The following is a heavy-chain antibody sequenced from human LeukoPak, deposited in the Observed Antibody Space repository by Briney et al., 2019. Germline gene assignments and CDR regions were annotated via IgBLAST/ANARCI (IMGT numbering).Heavy chain of an antibody. CDR3: ARWGFFVGFDP. J-gene: IGHJ5*02. V-gene: IGHV1-46*01. D-gene: IGHD7-27*01. CDR2: INPSGGST. Sequence: VASVKVSCKASGYTFTSYYMHWVRQAPGQGLEWMGIINPSGGSTSYAQKFQGRVTMTRDMSTSTVYMELSSLRSEDTAVYYCARWGFFVGFDPWGQGTLVTVSS. CDR1: GYTFTSYY.